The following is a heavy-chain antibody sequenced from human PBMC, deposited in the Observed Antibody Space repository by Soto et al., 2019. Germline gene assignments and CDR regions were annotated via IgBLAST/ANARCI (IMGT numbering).Heavy chain of an antibody. CDR3: AREGGGYDSADY. CDR1: GGSISSYY. D-gene: IGHD1-26*01. J-gene: IGHJ4*02. Sequence: QVQLQESGPGLVKPSETLSLTCTVSGGSISSYYWSWIRQPPGKGLEWIGYVYYSGNTYYNPSLKSRVSISVDTSKNQFSLTLSSVTAADTAVYYCAREGGGYDSADYWGPGTLVTVSS. V-gene: IGHV4-59*01. CDR2: VYYSGNT.